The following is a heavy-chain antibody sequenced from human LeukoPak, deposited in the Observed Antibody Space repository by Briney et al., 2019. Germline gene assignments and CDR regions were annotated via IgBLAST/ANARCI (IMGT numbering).Heavy chain of an antibody. D-gene: IGHD2-2*02. CDR2: IWSDGSNK. CDR3: ARDLGYCSSTSCYRMGVFDY. Sequence: GRSLRLSCAASGFTFSSYGMHWVRQAPGKGLEWVAVIWSDGSNKYYADSVKGRFTISRDNSKNTLYLQMNSLRAEDTAVYYCARDLGYCSSTSCYRMGVFDYWGQGTLVTVSS. V-gene: IGHV3-33*01. CDR1: GFTFSSYG. J-gene: IGHJ4*02.